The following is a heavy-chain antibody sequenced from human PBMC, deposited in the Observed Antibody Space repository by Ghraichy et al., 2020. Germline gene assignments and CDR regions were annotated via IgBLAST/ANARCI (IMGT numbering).Heavy chain of an antibody. CDR3: AGGSSSSWGWRY. Sequence: SETLSLTCTVSGGSISSYYWSWIRQPPGKGLEWIGYIYYSGSTNYNPSLKSRVTISVDTSKNQFSLKLSSVTAADTAVYYCAGGSSSSWGWRYWGQGTLVTVSS. J-gene: IGHJ4*02. CDR2: IYYSGST. CDR1: GGSISSYY. D-gene: IGHD6-6*01. V-gene: IGHV4-59*08.